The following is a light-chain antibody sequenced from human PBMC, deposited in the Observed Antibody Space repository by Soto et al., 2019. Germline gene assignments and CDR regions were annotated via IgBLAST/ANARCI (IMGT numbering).Light chain of an antibody. Sequence: QSALTQPASVSGSPGQSITISCTGTSSDVGGYNYVSWYQQHPGKAPKLMIFEVSNRPSGVSNRFSGSKSGNTASLTISGLQADDEADYYCASYTSSDTHVFGTGTKVTVL. CDR1: SSDVGGYNY. V-gene: IGLV2-14*01. CDR2: EVS. J-gene: IGLJ1*01. CDR3: ASYTSSDTHV.